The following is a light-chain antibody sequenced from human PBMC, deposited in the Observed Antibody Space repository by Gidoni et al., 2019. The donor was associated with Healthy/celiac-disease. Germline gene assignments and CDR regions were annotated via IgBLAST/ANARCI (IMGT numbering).Light chain of an antibody. CDR1: SSNIGAGYD. CDR2: GNS. CDR3: QSYDSSLGYV. V-gene: IGLV1-40*01. J-gene: IGLJ1*01. Sequence: QSVLTQPPSVSGAPGQRVTISCTGSSSNIGAGYDVHWYQQLPGTAPKRLIYGNSNRPSGVPDRFSGSKSGTSAALAITGLQAEDEADYYCQSYDSSLGYVFGTGTKVTV.